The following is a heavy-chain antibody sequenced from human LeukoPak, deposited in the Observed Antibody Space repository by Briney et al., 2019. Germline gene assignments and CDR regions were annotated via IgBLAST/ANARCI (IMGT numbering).Heavy chain of an antibody. CDR2: ISGSGGST. D-gene: IGHD3-3*01. V-gene: IGHV3-23*01. CDR3: ARVEESASFDP. Sequence: GGSLRLSCAASGFTFSSYGMSWVRQAPGKGLEWVSAISGSGGSTYYADSVKGRFTISRDNAKNSLYLQMNSLRAEDTAVYYCARVEESASFDPWGQGTLVTVSS. J-gene: IGHJ5*02. CDR1: GFTFSSYG.